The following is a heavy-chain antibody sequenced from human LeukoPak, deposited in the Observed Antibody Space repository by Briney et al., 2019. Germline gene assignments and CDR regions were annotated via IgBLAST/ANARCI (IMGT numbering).Heavy chain of an antibody. Sequence: ASVKVSCKASGYTFTSYYMHWVRQAPGQGLEWMGIINLSGGSTSYAQKFQGRVTMTRDTSTSTDYMELSSLRSEDTAVYYCARDNSVEDTAWWFDPWGQGTLVTVSS. V-gene: IGHV1-46*01. CDR2: INLSGGST. D-gene: IGHD4-23*01. CDR3: ARDNSVEDTAWWFDP. J-gene: IGHJ5*02. CDR1: GYTFTSYY.